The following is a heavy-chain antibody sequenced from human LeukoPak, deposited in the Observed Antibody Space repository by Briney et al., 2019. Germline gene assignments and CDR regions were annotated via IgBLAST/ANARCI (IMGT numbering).Heavy chain of an antibody. V-gene: IGHV3-48*04. CDR3: AREGHTTGWPPFDF. D-gene: IGHD2/OR15-2a*01. J-gene: IGHJ4*02. CDR2: SNRRGSTT. CDR1: GFTFSSYG. Sequence: GGSLRLSCAASGFTFSSYGMHWVRQAPGKGLEWVSHSNRRGSTTYYADSVRGRFTISRDNAKNSLYLQMNSLRAEDTAVYYCAREGHTTGWPPFDFWGQGTLVTVSS.